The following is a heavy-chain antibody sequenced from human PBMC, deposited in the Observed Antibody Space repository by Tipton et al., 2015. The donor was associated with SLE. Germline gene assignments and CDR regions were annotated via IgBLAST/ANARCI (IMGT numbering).Heavy chain of an antibody. D-gene: IGHD1-26*01. CDR3: ARDGYGGSHFSY. J-gene: IGHJ4*02. V-gene: IGHV4-61*01. CDR2: IYYSGST. CDR1: GYSISSGYY. Sequence: TLSLTCTVSGYSISSGYYWSWIRQPPGKGLEWIGYIYYSGSTNYNPSLKSRVTISVDTSKNQFSLKLSSVTAADTAVYYCARDGYGGSHFSYWGQGTLVTVSS.